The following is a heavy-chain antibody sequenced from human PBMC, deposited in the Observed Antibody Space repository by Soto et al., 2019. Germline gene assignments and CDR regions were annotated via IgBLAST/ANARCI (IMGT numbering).Heavy chain of an antibody. Sequence: GESMRLSSTGYGFTFNSLSLHWVRQGPDKGLEWVAVVSFDGKVTYYADSVKGRFTVSRDNSKNTIYLQANSLRAEDTAVYYCAREPYGDSQYFDYWGQGT. D-gene: IGHD2-21*02. J-gene: IGHJ4*02. CDR3: AREPYGDSQYFDY. V-gene: IGHV3-30*04. CDR2: VSFDGKVT. CDR1: GFTFNSLS.